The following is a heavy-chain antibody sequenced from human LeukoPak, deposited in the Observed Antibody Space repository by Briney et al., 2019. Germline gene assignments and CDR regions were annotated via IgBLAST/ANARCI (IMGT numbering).Heavy chain of an antibody. Sequence: GESLKISCKGSGYSFTSYWIAWVRQMPGKGLEWMGIIYPGDSDTRYSPSFQGQVTISADKSISTAYLQWSSLKASDTAMYYCARVKSTTVTIGDFDYWGQGTLVTVSS. V-gene: IGHV5-51*01. J-gene: IGHJ4*02. CDR3: ARVKSTTVTIGDFDY. D-gene: IGHD4-17*01. CDR1: GYSFTSYW. CDR2: IYPGDSDT.